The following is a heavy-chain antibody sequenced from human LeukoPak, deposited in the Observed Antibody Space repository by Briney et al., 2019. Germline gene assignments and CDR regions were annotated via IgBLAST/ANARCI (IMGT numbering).Heavy chain of an antibody. J-gene: IGHJ4*02. Sequence: PGGSLRLSCAVSGFTFSTYGMHWVRQAPGKGPEWVAVISYDGSNKYYAESVEGRFTISRDNSKNTLYLQMNSLRAEDTAVYYCAKDEGHCTGGSCYRQDYWGQGTLVTVSS. CDR1: GFTFSTYG. V-gene: IGHV3-30*18. CDR2: ISYDGSNK. CDR3: AKDEGHCTGGSCYRQDY. D-gene: IGHD2-15*01.